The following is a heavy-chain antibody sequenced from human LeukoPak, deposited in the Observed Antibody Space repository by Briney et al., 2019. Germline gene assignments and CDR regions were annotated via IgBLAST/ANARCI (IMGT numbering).Heavy chain of an antibody. CDR1: GFSFYDYS. CDR2: ISSSSSYI. D-gene: IGHD4-17*01. CDR3: ARDGLINHYGDYLGFDY. Sequence: GGSLRLSCAASGFSFYDYSMNWVRQAPGKGLEWVSSISSSSSYIYYADSVKGRFTISRDNAKNSLYLQMNSLRAEDTAVYYCARDGLINHYGDYLGFDYWGQGTLVTVSS. V-gene: IGHV3-21*01. J-gene: IGHJ4*02.